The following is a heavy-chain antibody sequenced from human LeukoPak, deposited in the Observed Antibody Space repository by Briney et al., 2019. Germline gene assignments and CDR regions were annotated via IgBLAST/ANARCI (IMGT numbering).Heavy chain of an antibody. D-gene: IGHD2-2*01. J-gene: IGHJ4*02. CDR2: INPNGGDT. V-gene: IGHV1-2*06. CDR1: GYTFTGYH. CDR3: ARDYCSSTSCLFDY. Sequence: ASVKVSCKASGYTFTGYHMHWVRQAPGQGLEWMGRINPNGGDTNYAQKFQGRVTMTRDTSISTAYMELSRLRSDDTAVYYCARDYCSSTSCLFDYWGQGTLVTVSS.